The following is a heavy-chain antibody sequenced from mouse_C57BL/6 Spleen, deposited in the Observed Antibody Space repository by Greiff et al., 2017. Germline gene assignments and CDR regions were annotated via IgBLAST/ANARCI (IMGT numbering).Heavy chain of an antibody. CDR2: ISYDGSN. CDR1: GYSITSGYY. V-gene: IGHV3-6*01. J-gene: IGHJ4*01. CDR3: AREGAGAMDY. Sequence: EVKLMESGPGLVKPSQSLSLTCSVTGYSITSGYYWNWIRQFPGNKLEWMGYISYDGSNNYNPSLKNRISITRDTSKNQFFLKLNSVTTEDTATYYCAREGAGAMDYWGQGTSVTVSS.